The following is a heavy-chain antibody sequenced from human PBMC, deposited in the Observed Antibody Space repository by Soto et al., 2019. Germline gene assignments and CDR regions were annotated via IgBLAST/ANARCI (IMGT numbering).Heavy chain of an antibody. CDR2: ISAYNGNT. Sequence: ASVKVSCKASGYTFTSYGISWVRQAPGQGLEWMGWISAYNGNTNYAQKFQGRVTVTTDTSTNTAYMELRSLRSDDTAVYYCARIGYRDYAFLAYYYGMDVWGQGTTVTVSS. D-gene: IGHD4-17*01. J-gene: IGHJ6*02. V-gene: IGHV1-18*01. CDR1: GYTFTSYG. CDR3: ARIGYRDYAFLAYYYGMDV.